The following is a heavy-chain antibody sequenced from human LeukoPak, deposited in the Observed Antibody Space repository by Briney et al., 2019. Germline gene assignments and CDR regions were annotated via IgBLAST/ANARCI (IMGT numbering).Heavy chain of an antibody. J-gene: IGHJ4*02. CDR3: AREPDSYYYDSSGYFDY. V-gene: IGHV1-18*01. Sequence: ASVKVSCKASGYTFSSYGISWVRQAPGQGLEWMGWISAYNGNTYYAQKLQGRVTMTTDTSTSTAYMELRGLRSDDTAAYYCAREPDSYYYDSSGYFDYWGQGTLVTVSS. D-gene: IGHD3-22*01. CDR2: ISAYNGNT. CDR1: GYTFSSYG.